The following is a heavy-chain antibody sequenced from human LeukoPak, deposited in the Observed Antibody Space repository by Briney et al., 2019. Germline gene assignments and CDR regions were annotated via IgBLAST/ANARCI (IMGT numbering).Heavy chain of an antibody. V-gene: IGHV4-4*07. CDR3: ARVIFSVAGTGGYYYYYYMDV. J-gene: IGHJ6*03. CDR1: GGSISSYY. CDR2: IYTSGST. Sequence: SETLSLTCTVSGGSISSYYWSWIRQPAGKGLEWIGRIYTSGSTNYNPSLKSRFTMSVDTSKNQFSLKLSSVTAADTAVYYCARVIFSVAGTGGYYYYYYMDVWGKGTTVTVSS. D-gene: IGHD6-19*01.